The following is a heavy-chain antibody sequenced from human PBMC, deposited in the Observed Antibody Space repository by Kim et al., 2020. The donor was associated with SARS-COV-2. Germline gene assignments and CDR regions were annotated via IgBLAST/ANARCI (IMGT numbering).Heavy chain of an antibody. CDR1: GGSISSSSYY. CDR2: IYYSGST. D-gene: IGHD3-3*01. J-gene: IGHJ5*02. CDR3: APTIFGVELYNWVDP. V-gene: IGHV4-39*01. Sequence: SETLSLTCTVSGGSISSSSYYWGWIRQPPGKGLEWIGSIYYSGSTYYNPSLKGRVTIAVDTSKNQFSLKLSSVTAADTAVYFCAPTIFGVELYNWVDPWGQGTLVTVSS.